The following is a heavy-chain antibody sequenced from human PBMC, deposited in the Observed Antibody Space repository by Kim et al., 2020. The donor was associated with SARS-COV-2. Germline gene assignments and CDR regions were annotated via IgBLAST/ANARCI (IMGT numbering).Heavy chain of an antibody. CDR1: GYTFTGYY. V-gene: IGHV1-2*06. CDR3: ARIGSRIITIFGVGQPDY. D-gene: IGHD3-3*01. CDR2: INPNSGGT. Sequence: ASVKVSCKASGYTFTGYYIHWVRQAPGQGLEWMGRINPNSGGTNYAQKFQGRVTMTRDTSISTAYMELSRLRSDDTAVYYCARIGSRIITIFGVGQPDYWGQGTLVTVSS. J-gene: IGHJ4*02.